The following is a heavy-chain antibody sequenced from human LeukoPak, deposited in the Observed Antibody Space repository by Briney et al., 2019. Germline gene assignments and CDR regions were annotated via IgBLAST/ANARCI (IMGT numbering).Heavy chain of an antibody. D-gene: IGHD2-15*01. Sequence: SETLSLTCTVSGGSISSYYWSWIRQPPGKGLEWIGYIYYSGSTNYNPSLKSRVTISVDTSKNQFSLKVSSVTAADTAVYYCARAGYCSGGSCYLRYYYYYGMDVWGQGTTVTVSS. CDR2: IYYSGST. V-gene: IGHV4-59*13. CDR3: ARAGYCSGGSCYLRYYYYYGMDV. J-gene: IGHJ6*02. CDR1: GGSISSYY.